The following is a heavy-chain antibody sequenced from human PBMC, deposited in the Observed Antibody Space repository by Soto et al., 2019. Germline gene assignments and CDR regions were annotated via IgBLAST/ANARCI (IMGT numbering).Heavy chain of an antibody. CDR3: AKVVSNWFDP. Sequence: GGSLRLSCAASGFTFDDYAMHWVRQAPGKGLEWVPGISWNSGSIGYADSVKGRFTISRDNAKNSLYLQMNSLRAEDTALYYCAKVVSNWFDPWGQGTLVTVSS. CDR2: ISWNSGSI. J-gene: IGHJ5*02. CDR1: GFTFDDYA. V-gene: IGHV3-9*01.